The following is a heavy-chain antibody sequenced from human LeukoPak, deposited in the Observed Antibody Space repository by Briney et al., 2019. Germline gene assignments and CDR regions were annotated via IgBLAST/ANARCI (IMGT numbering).Heavy chain of an antibody. CDR1: GYTFTSYY. V-gene: IGHV1-46*01. J-gene: IGHJ6*03. Sequence: GASVKVSCKASGYTFTSYYMHWVRQAPGQGLEWMGIINPSGGSTSYAQKFQGRVTMTRNMSTSTVYMELSSLRSEDTAVYYCARVISGSSSWAEYFYYYMDVWGKGTTVTVSS. D-gene: IGHD6-13*01. CDR3: ARVISGSSSWAEYFYYYMDV. CDR2: INPSGGST.